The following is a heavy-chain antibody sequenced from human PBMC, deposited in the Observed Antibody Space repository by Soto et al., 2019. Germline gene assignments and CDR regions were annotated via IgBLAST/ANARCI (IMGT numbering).Heavy chain of an antibody. CDR3: AKSYHGSLSAH. D-gene: IGHD3-10*01. J-gene: IGHJ4*02. Sequence: PGGSLRLSCAASGFTFSSYAMSWVRQAPGKGLEWVSAISGSGGSTYYADSVKGRFTISRDNSKSTLYLQMNSLRAEDTAAYYCAKSYHGSLSAHWGQGTLVTVSS. V-gene: IGHV3-23*01. CDR1: GFTFSSYA. CDR2: ISGSGGST.